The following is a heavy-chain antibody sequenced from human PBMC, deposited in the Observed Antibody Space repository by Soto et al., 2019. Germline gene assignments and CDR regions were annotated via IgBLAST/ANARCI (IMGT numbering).Heavy chain of an antibody. CDR3: ARDLRDFRSGYAY. D-gene: IGHD3-3*01. Sequence: SETLSLTCTGSGGSIRSDDWSWIRQPPGKGLEWIGYIYYSGSTNYNPSLKSRVTISVDTSKNQFSLKLSSVTAADTAVYYCARDLRDFRSGYAYCGKGTLVTVSS. J-gene: IGHJ4*02. CDR1: GGSIRSDD. V-gene: IGHV4-59*01. CDR2: IYYSGST.